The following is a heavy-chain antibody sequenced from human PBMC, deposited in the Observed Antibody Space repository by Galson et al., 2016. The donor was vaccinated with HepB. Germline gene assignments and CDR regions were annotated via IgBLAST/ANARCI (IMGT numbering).Heavy chain of an antibody. V-gene: IGHV3-74*01. Sequence: SLRLSCAASGFTFSSYWMHWVRQAPGKGLVWVSRINSDGSTTSYADSVKGRFTISRDNAKNTLYLQMNSLRVDDTAVYYCARSEGAAGTRALDYWGQGTLVTVSS. J-gene: IGHJ4*02. CDR1: GFTFSSYW. CDR3: ARSEGAAGTRALDY. D-gene: IGHD6-13*01. CDR2: INSDGSTT.